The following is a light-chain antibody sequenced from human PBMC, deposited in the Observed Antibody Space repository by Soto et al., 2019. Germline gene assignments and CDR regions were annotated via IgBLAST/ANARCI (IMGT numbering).Light chain of an antibody. Sequence: EIVLTQSPGTLSLSPGERATVSCRASQSVSSSYLAWYQQKPGQAPRLLIYGASSRATVIPDRFSGSGSGTDFTLTISRPVPEDFAVYYCQQYGSSLITFGQGTRLEIK. J-gene: IGKJ5*01. CDR2: GAS. CDR3: QQYGSSLIT. CDR1: QSVSSSY. V-gene: IGKV3-20*01.